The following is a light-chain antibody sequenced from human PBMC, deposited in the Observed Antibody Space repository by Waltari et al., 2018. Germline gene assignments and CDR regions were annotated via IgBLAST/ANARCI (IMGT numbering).Light chain of an antibody. CDR1: QSVSRA. V-gene: IGKV3-20*01. CDR2: GAS. Sequence: EIVLTQSPGTLSLSLGERATVSCRASQSVSRALAWYQQKPVQAPRLLIYGASTRATGIPDRFSVSGSGTDFSLTISRMEPDDFAVYYCQHYLRLPVTFVQGTTVEI. CDR3: QHYLRLPVT. J-gene: IGKJ1*01.